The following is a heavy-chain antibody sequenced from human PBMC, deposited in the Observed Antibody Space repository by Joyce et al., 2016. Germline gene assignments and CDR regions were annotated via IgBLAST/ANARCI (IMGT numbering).Heavy chain of an antibody. CDR1: GFTFSNYG. CDR2: ISYDGSNK. Sequence: VQLVESGGGVVQPGRSLRLFCAASGFTFSNYGMHWVRQVPCKGLEWVAVISYDGSNKYYVDSVKGRFTISRDNSKDTLYLEMNSLRPEDTAVYYCARALGWDSNSCHDYWGQGTLVTVSS. V-gene: IGHV3-30*03. CDR3: ARALGWDSNSCHDY. J-gene: IGHJ4*02. D-gene: IGHD6-13*01.